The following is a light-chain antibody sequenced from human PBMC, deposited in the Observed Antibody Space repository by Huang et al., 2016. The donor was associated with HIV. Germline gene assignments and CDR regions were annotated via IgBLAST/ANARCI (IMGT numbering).Light chain of an antibody. V-gene: IGKV1-27*01. Sequence: DIQMTQSPSSLSASPGVRVTLSCRANQDIGNFLAWYQHKPGGVPRLLIYGASTLQSGVPWRFSGHGSVADFTLTITSFQPDDVATYYCQRYDSAPRAFGQGTKVEI. CDR3: QRYDSAPRA. J-gene: IGKJ1*01. CDR2: GAS. CDR1: QDIGNF.